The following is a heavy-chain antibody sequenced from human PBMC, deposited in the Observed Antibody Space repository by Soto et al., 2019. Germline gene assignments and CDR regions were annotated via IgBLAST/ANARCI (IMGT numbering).Heavy chain of an antibody. J-gene: IGHJ4*02. CDR1: GYTFTSYG. D-gene: IGHD5-18*01. CDR2: IMAYKGNT. CDR3: ASGNTVETGNY. V-gene: IGHV1-18*01. Sequence: QVQLVQAGAEVKKPGASVKVSCKASGYTFTSYGISWLRHALGQGLEWMGWIMAYKGNTNYAQKLQGRVTMTADTATSTAYMELRSLRSDDTAVYDCASGNTVETGNYWGQGTMVTVSS.